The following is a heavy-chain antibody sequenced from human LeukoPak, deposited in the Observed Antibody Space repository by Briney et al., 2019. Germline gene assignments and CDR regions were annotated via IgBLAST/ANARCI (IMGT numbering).Heavy chain of an antibody. CDR1: GFTFRDCY. J-gene: IGHJ4*02. D-gene: IGHD6-13*01. CDR2: ISPTGGAL. Sequence: GGSLRLSCAASGFTFRDCYMGWIRQAPGKGLEWVSYISPTGGALYYADSVKGRFAISRDNGQNSLFLQMNGLRAEDTALYYCAKDILAAGLFFDYWGQGTLVTVSS. V-gene: IGHV3-11*01. CDR3: AKDILAAGLFFDY.